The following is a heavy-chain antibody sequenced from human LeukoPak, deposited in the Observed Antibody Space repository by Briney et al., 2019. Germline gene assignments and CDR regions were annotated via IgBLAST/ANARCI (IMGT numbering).Heavy chain of an antibody. Sequence: PGGSLRLSCAASGFTFSTYWMSWVRQAPGKGLEWVANIKQDGNDKYYVDSVKGRFTISRDNAKSTLYLQMNSLRAEDTAVYYCARGPGSSGGAYVGDYWGHGTLVTVSS. J-gene: IGHJ4*01. D-gene: IGHD3-22*01. CDR1: GFTFSTYW. CDR2: IKQDGNDK. CDR3: ARGPGSSGGAYVGDY. V-gene: IGHV3-7*01.